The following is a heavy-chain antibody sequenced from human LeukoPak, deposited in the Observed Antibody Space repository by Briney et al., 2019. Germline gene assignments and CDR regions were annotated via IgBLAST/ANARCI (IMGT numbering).Heavy chain of an antibody. J-gene: IGHJ3*01. CDR1: GFIFNNYA. V-gene: IGHV3-23*01. CDR2: ISTSGSGT. CDR3: AKPREQQLLRIAFDV. D-gene: IGHD5/OR15-5a*01. Sequence: GGSLRLSCVASGFIFNNYAMNWVRQAPGKGLEWVSVISTSGSGTYYADSVQGRFTISRDNSKSTLYLQLNNLRAEDTAVYYCAKPREQQLLRIAFDVWGQGTMVTVSS.